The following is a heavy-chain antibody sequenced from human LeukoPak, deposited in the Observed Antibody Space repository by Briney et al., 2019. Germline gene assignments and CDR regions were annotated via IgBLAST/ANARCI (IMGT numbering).Heavy chain of an antibody. CDR2: IYHSGST. J-gene: IGHJ4*02. D-gene: IGHD3/OR15-3a*01. CDR3: ARGRDWTWGY. V-gene: IGHV4-4*02. CDR1: GFTFSNYAM. Sequence: GSLRLSCAASGFTFSNYAMSWVRQAPGKGLEWIAEIYHSGSTNYNPSLKSRVTISVDKSENQFSLKLTSVTAADTAVYYCARGRDWTWGYWGQGTLVTVSS.